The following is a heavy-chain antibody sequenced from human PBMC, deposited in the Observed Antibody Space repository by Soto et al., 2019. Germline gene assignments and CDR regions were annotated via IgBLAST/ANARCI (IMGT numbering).Heavy chain of an antibody. Sequence: SETLSLTCTVSGGSISSYYWSWIRQPPGKGLEWIGYIYYSGSTNYNPSLKSRVTISVDTSKNQFSLKLSSVTAADTAVYYCARQSGSGRSYYSYGMDVWGQGTTVTVSS. V-gene: IGHV4-59*01. J-gene: IGHJ6*02. CDR1: GGSISSYY. D-gene: IGHD3-10*01. CDR3: ARQSGSGRSYYSYGMDV. CDR2: IYYSGST.